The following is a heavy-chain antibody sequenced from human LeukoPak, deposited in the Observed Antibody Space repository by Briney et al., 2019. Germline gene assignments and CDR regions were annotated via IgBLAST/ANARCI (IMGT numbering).Heavy chain of an antibody. CDR1: GFSFSTYS. V-gene: IGHV3-48*01. J-gene: IGHJ3*02. Sequence: GGSLRLSCAASGFSFSTYSMNWVRQAPGKGLEWVSYNTSSGDSIYYADSVKGRFTISRDNAKNSLYLQMNSLRAEDTAVYYCATSPDAFDIWGQGTMVTVSS. CDR3: ATSPDAFDI. CDR2: NTSSGDSI.